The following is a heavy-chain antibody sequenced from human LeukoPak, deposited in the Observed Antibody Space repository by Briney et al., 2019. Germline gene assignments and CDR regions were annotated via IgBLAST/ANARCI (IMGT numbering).Heavy chain of an antibody. D-gene: IGHD2-21*02. J-gene: IGHJ4*02. CDR2: IIPIFGTA. V-gene: IGHV1-69*13. Sequence: ASVKVSCKASGGTFSSYAISWVRQAPGQGLEWMGGIIPIFGTANYAQKFQGRVTITADESTSTAYMELSSLRSEDTAVYYCARDETLGDETPFDYWGQGTLVTVSS. CDR3: ARDETLGDETPFDY. CDR1: GGTFSSYA.